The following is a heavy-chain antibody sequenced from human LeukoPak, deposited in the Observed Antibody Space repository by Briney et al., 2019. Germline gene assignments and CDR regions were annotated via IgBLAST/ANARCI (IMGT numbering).Heavy chain of an antibody. J-gene: IGHJ5*02. D-gene: IGHD6-13*01. V-gene: IGHV3-30*04. CDR2: ISYDGSNK. CDR3: ASRGMSSSGKGWFDP. CDR1: GFTFSSYA. Sequence: GGSLRLSCAASGFTFSSYAMHWVRQAPGKGLEWVAVISYDGSNKYYADSVKGRFTISRDNSKNTLYLQMNSLRAEDTAVYYCASRGMSSSGKGWFDPWGQGTLVTVSS.